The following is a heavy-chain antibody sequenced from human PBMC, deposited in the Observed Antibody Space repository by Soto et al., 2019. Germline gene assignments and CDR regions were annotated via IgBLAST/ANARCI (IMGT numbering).Heavy chain of an antibody. D-gene: IGHD5-12*01. CDR3: AKDGRDIVATINPHFDC. Sequence: QVQLVESGGGVVQPGRSLRLSCAASGFTFSSYGMHWVRQAPGKGLEWVAIISYDGSNKYYADSVKGRFTISRDNSKNTLYLQMNSLRAEDTAVYYCAKDGRDIVATINPHFDCWGQGTLVIVSS. CDR2: ISYDGSNK. J-gene: IGHJ4*02. CDR1: GFTFSSYG. V-gene: IGHV3-30*18.